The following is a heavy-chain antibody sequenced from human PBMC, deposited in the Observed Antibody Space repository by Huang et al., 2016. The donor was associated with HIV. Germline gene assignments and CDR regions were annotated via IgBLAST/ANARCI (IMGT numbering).Heavy chain of an antibody. CDR3: ARDWSFGSSTSPAD. J-gene: IGHJ4*02. CDR1: GYTFTDSN. D-gene: IGHD6-6*01. CDR2: INPKRGGT. V-gene: IGHV1-2*02. Sequence: QVQLVQSGAEVKNPGASVRVSCKASGYTFTDSNIHWVRQAPGQGIELMGWINPKRGGTIYAQRFQGRVTMTRDTTISTVHMDLRRIQSDDTAVYFCARDWSFGSSTSPADWGQGTLVTVSS.